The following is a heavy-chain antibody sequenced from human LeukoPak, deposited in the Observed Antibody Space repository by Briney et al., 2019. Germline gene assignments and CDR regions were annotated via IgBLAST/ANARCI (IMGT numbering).Heavy chain of an antibody. CDR2: IYYSGTT. J-gene: IGHJ4*02. CDR3: ARAYYYDSSGYFWGFDY. D-gene: IGHD3-22*01. Sequence: PSETLSLTCTVSGGSISSYSWSWIRQPPGKGLEWIGYIYYSGTTNYSPSLKSRVTISVHTSKNQFSLKLSSVIAADTAVYYCARAYYYDSSGYFWGFDYWGQGTLVTVSS. CDR1: GGSISSYS. V-gene: IGHV4-59*01.